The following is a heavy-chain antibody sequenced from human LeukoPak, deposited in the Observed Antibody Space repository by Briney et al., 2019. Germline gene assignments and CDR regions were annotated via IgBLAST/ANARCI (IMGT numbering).Heavy chain of an antibody. CDR3: AREKRITIFGVVTAYFDY. Sequence: PSQTLSLTCTVSGGSISSGGYYWSWIRQPPGKGLEWIGYIYHSGSTHYNPSLKSRVTISVDRSKNQFSLKLSSVTAADTAVYYCAREKRITIFGVVTAYFDYWGQGTLVTVSS. CDR2: IYHSGST. CDR1: GGSISSGGYY. D-gene: IGHD3-3*01. V-gene: IGHV4-30-2*01. J-gene: IGHJ4*02.